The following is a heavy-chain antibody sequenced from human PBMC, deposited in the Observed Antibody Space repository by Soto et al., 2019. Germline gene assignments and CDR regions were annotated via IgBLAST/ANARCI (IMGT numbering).Heavy chain of an antibody. CDR1: GFTFSSYG. CDR3: ARLDGGSSWPFDY. D-gene: IGHD6-13*01. Sequence: QAGGSLRLSCAASGFTFSSYGMHWVRQAPGKGLEWVSYICNDGSNKYYADSVKGRFTISRDNAKNTLYLQMNSLRAEDTAVYYCARLDGGSSWPFDYWGQGTLVTVSS. V-gene: IGHV3-33*08. J-gene: IGHJ4*02. CDR2: ICNDGSNK.